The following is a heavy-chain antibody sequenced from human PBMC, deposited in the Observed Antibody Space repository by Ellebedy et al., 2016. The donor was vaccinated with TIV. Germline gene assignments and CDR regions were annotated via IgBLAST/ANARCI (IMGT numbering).Heavy chain of an antibody. J-gene: IGHJ4*02. CDR3: VKAWGD. D-gene: IGHD3-16*01. V-gene: IGHV3-64D*06. CDR2: IVGNGGST. CDR1: GFTFSSYA. Sequence: GESLKISCSASGFTFSSYAMHWVRQASGKGLEYVSAIVGNGGSTYYADSVKGRFTISRDNSKNTLYLQMSSLRPEDTAVYYCVKAWGDWGQGTLVTVSS.